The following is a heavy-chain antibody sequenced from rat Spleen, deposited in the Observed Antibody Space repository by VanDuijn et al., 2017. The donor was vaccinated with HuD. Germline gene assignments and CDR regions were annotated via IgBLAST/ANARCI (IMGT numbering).Heavy chain of an antibody. V-gene: IGHV3-3*01. CDR3: ARTSWDDFDY. CDR2: INSAGST. D-gene: IGHD1-12*01. J-gene: IGHJ2*01. CDR1: GYSITSSSR. Sequence: EVQLQESGPGLVKPSQSLSLTCSVTGYSITSSSRWHGIRKFPGNKLECMGYINSAGSTNYNPSLKSRISITIDTSKNQFFLQVNSVTTEDTATYYFARTSWDDFDYWGQGVMVTVSS.